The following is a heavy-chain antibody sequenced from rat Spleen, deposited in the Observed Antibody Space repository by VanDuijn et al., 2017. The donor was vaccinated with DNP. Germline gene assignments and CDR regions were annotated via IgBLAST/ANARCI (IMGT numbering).Heavy chain of an antibody. D-gene: IGHD1-11*01. CDR1: GFTFSNHY. CDR3: STGRGGPDY. V-gene: IGHV5-20*01. J-gene: IGHJ2*01. Sequence: EVQLVESGGGLAQPGKSMKLSCAASGFTFSNHYMAWVRQAPTKGLEWVASITYDGVGTYYRDSVKGRFTISRDIAKSNLYLQMNSLRSEDTATYYCSTGRGGPDYWGQGVMVTVSS. CDR2: ITYDGVGT.